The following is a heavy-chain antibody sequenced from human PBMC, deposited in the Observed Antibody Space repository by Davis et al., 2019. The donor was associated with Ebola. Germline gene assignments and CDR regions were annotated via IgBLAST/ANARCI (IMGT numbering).Heavy chain of an antibody. V-gene: IGHV4-4*07. D-gene: IGHD5-18*01. CDR2: IYSSGST. CDR3: ARGGGHSYEGYYGLDF. Sequence: PGGSLRLSCTVSSGFSSNYYWSWVRQPAGEGLEWIGRIYSSGSTNYNPSLKSRVTMTFDTSKKQFSLRLRSVISADTAVYFCARGGGHSYEGYYGLDFWGQGITVIVSS. J-gene: IGHJ6*02. CDR1: SGFSSNYY.